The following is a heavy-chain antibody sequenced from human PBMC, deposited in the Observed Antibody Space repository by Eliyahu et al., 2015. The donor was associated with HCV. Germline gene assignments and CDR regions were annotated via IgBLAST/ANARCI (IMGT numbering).Heavy chain of an antibody. V-gene: IGHV4-61*01. J-gene: IGHJ4*02. Sequence: QVQLQESGPGLVKPLETLSLTCTVSGXSVXSGSYYWDWIRQPPGKGLEWIGYIYYSGSTNYNPSLEGRVTISVDTSKNQFSLKLSSVTAADTALYYCARGPSYCTNGVCLDYWGQGTLVTVSS. D-gene: IGHD2-8*01. CDR2: IYYSGST. CDR1: GXSVXSGSYY. CDR3: ARGPSYCTNGVCLDY.